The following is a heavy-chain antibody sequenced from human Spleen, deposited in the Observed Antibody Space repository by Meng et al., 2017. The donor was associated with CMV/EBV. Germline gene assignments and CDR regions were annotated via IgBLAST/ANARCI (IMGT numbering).Heavy chain of an antibody. J-gene: IGHJ4*02. V-gene: IGHV5-51*01. D-gene: IGHD5-12*01. CDR2: VYPGDSDT. Sequence: GESLKISCKASGYTFTSYWIGWVRQMPGKGLEWMGNVYPGDSDTRYSPSFQGQVTISADKSLTTAYLQWSSLKASDTAMYYCARHGDSFPEKTADYWGQGTLVTVS. CDR1: GYTFTSYW. CDR3: ARHGDSFPEKTADY.